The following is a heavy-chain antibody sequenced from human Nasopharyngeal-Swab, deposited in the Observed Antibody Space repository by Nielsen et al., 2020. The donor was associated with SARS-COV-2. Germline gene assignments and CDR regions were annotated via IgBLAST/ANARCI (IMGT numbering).Heavy chain of an antibody. Sequence: ASVKVSCKVSGYTLTELSMHWVRQAPGKGLEWMGGFDPEDGETIHAQKFQGRVTMTRDTSTSTVYMELSSLRSEDTAVYYCARDQAGTIFGVVIMNYGMDVWGQGTTVTVSS. D-gene: IGHD3-3*01. V-gene: IGHV1-24*01. CDR1: GYTLTELS. CDR3: ARDQAGTIFGVVIMNYGMDV. CDR2: FDPEDGET. J-gene: IGHJ6*02.